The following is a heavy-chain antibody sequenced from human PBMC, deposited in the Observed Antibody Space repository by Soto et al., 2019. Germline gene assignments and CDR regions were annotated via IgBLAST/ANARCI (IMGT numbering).Heavy chain of an antibody. D-gene: IGHD6-19*01. J-gene: IGHJ5*02. V-gene: IGHV3-11*01. CDR2: ISNSGNTI. CDR1: GFTFSDYY. Sequence: GGSLRLSCATSGFTFSDYYMSWIRQAPGKGLEWILYISNSGNTIYYADSVKGRFTISRDNAKNSLYLQMNSLGAEDTAVYYCARHITVAGTLAWFDPWGQGTLVTVSS. CDR3: ARHITVAGTLAWFDP.